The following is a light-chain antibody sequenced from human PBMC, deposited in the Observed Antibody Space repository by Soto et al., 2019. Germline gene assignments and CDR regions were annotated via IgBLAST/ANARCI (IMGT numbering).Light chain of an antibody. CDR1: QGISSY. CDR2: AAS. J-gene: IGKJ1*01. CDR3: QQYYSYLGT. V-gene: IGKV1-8*01. Sequence: AIRMTQSPSSLSASTGDRVTITCRASQGISSYLAWYQQKPGKAPKLLIYAASTLQSGVPSRFSGSGSGTDFTLTIGCLQSEDFATYYCQQYYSYLGTFGQGTKVEIK.